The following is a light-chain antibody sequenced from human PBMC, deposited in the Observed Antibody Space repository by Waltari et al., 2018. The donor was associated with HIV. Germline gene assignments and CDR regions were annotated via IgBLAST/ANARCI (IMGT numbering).Light chain of an antibody. CDR3: QQDENYPRT. V-gene: IGKV1-5*03. J-gene: IGKJ4*01. Sequence: EIHMTQSPSTLSASVGDTVTITCRASQNIGEYLAWYQQKPGTAPDRLVFRASKLQSGVPSRFGGSGSGTEFTLTITSLQSDDSATYYCQQDENYPRTFGGRTSVEIK. CDR2: RAS. CDR1: QNIGEY.